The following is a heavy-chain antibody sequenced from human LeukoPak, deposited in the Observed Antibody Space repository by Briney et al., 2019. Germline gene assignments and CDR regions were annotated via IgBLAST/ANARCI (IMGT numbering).Heavy chain of an antibody. D-gene: IGHD3-16*01. CDR1: GFTLSDQY. CDR2: SRNKANSHTT. J-gene: IGHJ3*02. CDR3: TRGGGKRGNTAFDI. V-gene: IGHV3-72*01. Sequence: GGSLRLSCAASGFTLSDQYMDWVRQAPGKGLEWIGRSRNKANSHTTEYAASVKGRFTISRDDSGNLMYLQMNSLKIEDTAIYFCTRGGGKRGNTAFDIWGQGTEVTVSS.